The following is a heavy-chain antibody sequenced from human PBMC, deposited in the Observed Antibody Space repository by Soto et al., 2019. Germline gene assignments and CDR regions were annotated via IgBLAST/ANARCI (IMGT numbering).Heavy chain of an antibody. CDR3: ARVKVTTESFDS. CDR1: GASINTGGFY. CDR2: GSHTGSR. Sequence: QVQLQESGPGLVKPSQTLSLTCSVSGASINTGGFYWSWVRQFPGKGLDWIGYGSHTGSRYLNPSLRSRITISLDTPNNQFSLRLTSVTAADTAVYYCARVKVTTESFDSWGQGSLVTGSS. J-gene: IGHJ4*02. D-gene: IGHD4-17*01. V-gene: IGHV4-31*03.